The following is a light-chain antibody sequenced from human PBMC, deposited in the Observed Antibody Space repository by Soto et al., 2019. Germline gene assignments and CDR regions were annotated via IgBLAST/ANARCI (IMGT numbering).Light chain of an antibody. J-gene: IGKJ1*01. Sequence: DVVMTQSPLSLPVTLGQPASISCRSSQSLVSSDGNTYLNWFQQRPGQSPRRLIYKVSSRDSGVPDRFSGSGSDTDFTLTISRVEAEDVGVYYCMQGTHWPPWTFGQGTKVEIK. CDR2: KVS. CDR3: MQGTHWPPWT. CDR1: QSLVSSDGNTY. V-gene: IGKV2-30*01.